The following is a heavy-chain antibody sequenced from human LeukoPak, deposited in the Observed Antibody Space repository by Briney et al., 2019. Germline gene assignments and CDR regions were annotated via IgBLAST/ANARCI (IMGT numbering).Heavy chain of an antibody. Sequence: GGSLRLSCAASGFTFSSHGMHWVRQAPGKGLEWAAFIWYDGSNKYYADSVKGRFTISRDNSKNTLYLQMNSLRAEDTAVCYCAKGGYNYGIDYWGQGTLVTVSS. CDR2: IWYDGSNK. CDR3: AKGGYNYGIDY. J-gene: IGHJ4*02. D-gene: IGHD5-18*01. V-gene: IGHV3-30*02. CDR1: GFTFSSHG.